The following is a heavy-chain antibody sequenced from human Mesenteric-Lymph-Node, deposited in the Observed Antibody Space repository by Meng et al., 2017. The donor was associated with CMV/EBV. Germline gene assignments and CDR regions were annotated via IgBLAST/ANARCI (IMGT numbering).Heavy chain of an antibody. CDR1: GFTFSSHW. CDR3: ARDALGYYYDSSGYYYDY. Sequence: GESLKISCAASGFTFSSHWMHWVRQAPGKGLVWVSRIKSDGSYTNYADSVKGRFTISRDNARNTLYLQMNSLRVEDTAVYFCARDALGYYYDSSGYYYDYWGQGTLVTVSS. J-gene: IGHJ4*02. D-gene: IGHD3-22*01. V-gene: IGHV3-74*01. CDR2: IKSDGSYT.